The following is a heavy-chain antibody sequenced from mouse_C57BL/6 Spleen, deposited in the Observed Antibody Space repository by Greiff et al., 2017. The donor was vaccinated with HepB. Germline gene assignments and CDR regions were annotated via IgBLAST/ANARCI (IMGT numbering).Heavy chain of an antibody. CDR3: ARHGRDDGYLDY. D-gene: IGHD2-3*01. J-gene: IGHJ2*01. CDR1: GFTFSSYG. Sequence: EVQGVESGGDLVKPGGSLKLSCAASGFTFSSYGMSWVRQTPDKRLEWVATISSGGSYTYYPDSVKGRFTISRDNAKNTRYLQMSSLKSEDTAMYYCARHGRDDGYLDYWGQGTTLTVSS. V-gene: IGHV5-6*01. CDR2: ISSGGSYT.